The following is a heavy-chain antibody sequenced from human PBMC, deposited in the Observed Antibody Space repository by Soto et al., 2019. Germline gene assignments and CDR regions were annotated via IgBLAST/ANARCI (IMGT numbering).Heavy chain of an antibody. V-gene: IGHV1-69*13. CDR2: IIPIFGTA. CDR3: ARNYFYGDRRGDWFDP. CDR1: GGTFSSYA. Sequence: QVPLVQSGAEVKKPGASVKVSCKASGGTFSSYAISWVRQAPGQGLEWMGGIIPIFGTANYAQKFQGRVTITADESTSTAYMELSSLRSEDTAVYYCARNYFYGDRRGDWFDPWGQGTLVTVSS. J-gene: IGHJ5*02. D-gene: IGHD4-17*01.